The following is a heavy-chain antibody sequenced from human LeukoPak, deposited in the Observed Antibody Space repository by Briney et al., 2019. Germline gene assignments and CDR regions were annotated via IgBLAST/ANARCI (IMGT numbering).Heavy chain of an antibody. D-gene: IGHD6-13*01. J-gene: IGHJ4*02. CDR1: GGSISSYY. Sequence: SETLSLTCTVSGGSISSYYWSWIRQPPGKGLEWIGYIYYSGSANYNPSLKSRVTISVDTSKNQFSLKLSSVTAADTAVYYCARERSSSWYVRIDYWGQGTLVTVSS. CDR2: IYYSGSA. V-gene: IGHV4-59*12. CDR3: ARERSSSWYVRIDY.